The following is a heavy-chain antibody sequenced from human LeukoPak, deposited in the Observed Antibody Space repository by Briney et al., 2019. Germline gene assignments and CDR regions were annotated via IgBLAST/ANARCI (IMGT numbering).Heavy chain of an antibody. J-gene: IGHJ6*02. CDR3: AKDGSYRPNYYDSSGYYYYYGMDV. CDR2: ISYDGSNK. D-gene: IGHD3-22*01. CDR1: GFTFSSYG. Sequence: GGSLRLSCAASGFTFSSYGMHWVRQAPGKGLEWVAVISYDGSNKYYADSVKGRFTISRDNSKNTLYLQMNSLRAEDTAVYCCAKDGSYRPNYYDSSGYYYYYGMDVWGQGTTVTVSS. V-gene: IGHV3-30*18.